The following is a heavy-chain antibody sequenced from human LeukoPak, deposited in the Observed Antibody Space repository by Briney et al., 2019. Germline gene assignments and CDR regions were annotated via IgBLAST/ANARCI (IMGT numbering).Heavy chain of an antibody. D-gene: IGHD2-15*01. CDR3: ARAPMRWYNYFDP. CDR2: IGPDGDT. CDR1: GFTLSSTD. J-gene: IGHJ5*02. Sequence: PGGSLRLSCPVSGFTLSSTDMRWVRQVQGKGLEWVSHIGPDGDTHYPDSVKGRFTISRDGAKNSLYLQMNNLRGGDTAVYYCARAPMRWYNYFDPWGPGTPVTVSS. V-gene: IGHV3-13*01.